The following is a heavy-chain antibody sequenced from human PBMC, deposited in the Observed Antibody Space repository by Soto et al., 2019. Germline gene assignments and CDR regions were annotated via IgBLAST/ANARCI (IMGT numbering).Heavy chain of an antibody. V-gene: IGHV1-18*01. J-gene: IGHJ1*01. CDR1: GYTFTSYG. Sequence: QVQLVQSGAEVKKPGASVKVSCKASGYTFTSYGISWVRQAPGQGLEWMGWISAYNGNTNYAQKLQGRVTMTTHTSTSTACMELSSLRSYDTSMYYFARDLLGWELLSHGYWGQGTLVTVSS. D-gene: IGHD1-26*01. CDR2: ISAYNGNT. CDR3: ARDLLGWELLSHGY.